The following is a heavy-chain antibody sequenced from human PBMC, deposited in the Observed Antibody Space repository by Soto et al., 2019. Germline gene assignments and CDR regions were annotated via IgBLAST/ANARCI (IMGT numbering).Heavy chain of an antibody. CDR1: GYTFTSYG. CDR3: ARGRYGDY. J-gene: IGHJ4*02. D-gene: IGHD1-1*01. V-gene: IGHV1-18*01. Sequence: QVHLVQSGAEVKKPGASVKVSCKCSGYTFTSYGITWVRQAPGQGLEWMGWISAHNGNTDYAQKVQGRVTVTRDTSTSTAYMGLRSLRSDDTAVYYCARGRYGDYWGQGALVIVSS. CDR2: ISAHNGNT.